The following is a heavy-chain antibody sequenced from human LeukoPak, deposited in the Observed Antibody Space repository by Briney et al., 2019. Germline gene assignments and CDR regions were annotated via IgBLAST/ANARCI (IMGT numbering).Heavy chain of an antibody. CDR2: ISYDGSNK. J-gene: IGHJ4*02. Sequence: TGGSLRLSCAASGFTFSSYGMHWVRQAPGKGLEWVAVISYDGSNKYYADSVKGRFTISRDNSKNTLYLQMNSLRAEDTAVYYCAKGWNEIDYWGQGTLVTVSS. D-gene: IGHD1-1*01. V-gene: IGHV3-30*18. CDR1: GFTFSSYG. CDR3: AKGWNEIDY.